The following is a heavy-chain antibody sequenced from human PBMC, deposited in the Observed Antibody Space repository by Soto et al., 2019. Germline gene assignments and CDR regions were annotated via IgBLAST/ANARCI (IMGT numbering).Heavy chain of an antibody. V-gene: IGHV4-34*01. CDR3: ASDKITGLFDY. J-gene: IGHJ4*02. Sequence: QVQLQQWGAGLLKPSETLSLTCAVYGGSFSGYYWTWIRQPPGTGLECIGETKHSGSTKYNRSLMSRVTISVDTSKNQFSLKLTSVTAADTAVYYCASDKITGLFDYWGQGTLVTVSS. D-gene: IGHD2-8*02. CDR2: TKHSGST. CDR1: GGSFSGYY.